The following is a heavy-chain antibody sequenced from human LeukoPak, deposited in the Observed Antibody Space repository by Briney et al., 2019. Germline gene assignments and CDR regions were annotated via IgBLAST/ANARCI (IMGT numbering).Heavy chain of an antibody. Sequence: SETLSLTCTVSGGSISSYYWSWIRQPPGKGLEWIGYIYYSGSTNYNPSLKSRVTISVDTSKNQFSLKLSSVTAADTAVYYCASTDYGDYDISYWGQGTLVTVSS. CDR1: GGSISSYY. D-gene: IGHD4-17*01. V-gene: IGHV4-59*01. CDR2: IYYSGST. CDR3: ASTDYGDYDISY. J-gene: IGHJ4*02.